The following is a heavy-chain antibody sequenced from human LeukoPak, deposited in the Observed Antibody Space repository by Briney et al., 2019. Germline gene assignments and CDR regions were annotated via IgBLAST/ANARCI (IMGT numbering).Heavy chain of an antibody. Sequence: PGGPLRLSCAASGFTFDDYGMSWVRQAPGKGLEWVSGINWDGGSTGYADSVKGRFTISRDNAKNSLYLQMNSLRVEDTALYYCARTKQQLVLDAFDIWGQGTMVTVSS. CDR1: GFTFDDYG. J-gene: IGHJ3*02. D-gene: IGHD6-13*01. CDR2: INWDGGST. V-gene: IGHV3-20*04. CDR3: ARTKQQLVLDAFDI.